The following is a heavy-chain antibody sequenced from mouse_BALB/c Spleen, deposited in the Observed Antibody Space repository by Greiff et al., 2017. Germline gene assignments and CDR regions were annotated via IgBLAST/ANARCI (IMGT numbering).Heavy chain of an antibody. CDR3: ARPYYYGSSYLYFDV. Sequence: QVQLQQSGAELMKPGASVEISCKATGYTFSSYWIEWVKQRPGHGLEWIGEILPGSGSTNYNEKFKGKATFTADTSSNTAYMQLSSLTSEDSAVYYCARPYYYGSSYLYFDVWGAGTTVTVSS. CDR1: GYTFSSYW. V-gene: IGHV1-9*01. D-gene: IGHD1-1*01. J-gene: IGHJ1*01. CDR2: ILPGSGST.